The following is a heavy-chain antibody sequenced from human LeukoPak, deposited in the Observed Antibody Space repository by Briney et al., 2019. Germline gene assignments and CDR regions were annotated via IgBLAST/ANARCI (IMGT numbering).Heavy chain of an antibody. V-gene: IGHV1-8*03. J-gene: IGHJ4*02. D-gene: IGHD5-24*01. CDR3: ARGGGEMATIEDY. CDR2: MNPNSGNT. Sequence: ASVKVSCKASGYTFTSYDINGVRQATGQGLEGMGWMNPNSGNTGYAKKFQGRVTITRNTSISTAYMELSSLRSEDTAVYYCARGGGEMATIEDYWGQGTLVTVSS. CDR1: GYTFTSYD.